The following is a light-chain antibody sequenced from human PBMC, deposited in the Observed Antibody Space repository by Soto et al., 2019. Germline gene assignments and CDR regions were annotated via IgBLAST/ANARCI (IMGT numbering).Light chain of an antibody. J-gene: IGKJ1*01. CDR2: KAS. CDR3: QQYYTYPWT. CDR1: QSISSW. Sequence: DIQMTQSPSTLSASVGDRVTITCRASQSISSWLAWYQQRPGKAPKLLIYKASNLESGVPSRFSGSGSGTELTLTISSLRPDDFATYYCQQYYTYPWTFGPGTKVEIK. V-gene: IGKV1-5*03.